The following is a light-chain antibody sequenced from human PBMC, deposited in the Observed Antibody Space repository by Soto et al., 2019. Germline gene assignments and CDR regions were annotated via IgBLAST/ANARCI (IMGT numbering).Light chain of an antibody. CDR3: SSYSSTKTRV. J-gene: IGLJ1*01. Sequence: QSALTQPASVSGSPGQSITISCTGTSSDVGNYNYVSWYQHHPGKAPKVMIYEVRNRPSGVSNRFSGSKSGNTASPTISGLQAEAEADYYCSSYSSTKTRVFGTGTKGTVL. CDR1: SSDVGNYNY. CDR2: EVR. V-gene: IGLV2-14*01.